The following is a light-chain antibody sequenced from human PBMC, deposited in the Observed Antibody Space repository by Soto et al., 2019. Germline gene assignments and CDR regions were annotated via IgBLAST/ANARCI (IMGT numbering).Light chain of an antibody. V-gene: IGLV1-40*01. CDR1: SSNIGAGYD. J-gene: IGLJ1*01. Sequence: QSVLTQPPSVSGAPGQRVTISCTGGSSNIGAGYDVHWYQQLPGTAPKVLIYGNSNRPSGVSDRFSGSKSGTSASLAITGLQAEDEADYYCQSYDSSLSGSYVFGTGTQLTVL. CDR3: QSYDSSLSGSYV. CDR2: GNS.